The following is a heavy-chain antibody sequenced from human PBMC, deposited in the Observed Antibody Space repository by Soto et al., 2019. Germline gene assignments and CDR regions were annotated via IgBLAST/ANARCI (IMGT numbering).Heavy chain of an antibody. J-gene: IGHJ5*02. V-gene: IGHV3-7*01. D-gene: IGHD3-3*01. CDR2: IKQDGSEK. CDR3: ARVRFLEWLSGWFDP. CDR1: GFTFSSYW. Sequence: GGSLRLSCAASGFTFSSYWMSWVRQAPGKGLEWVANIKQDGSEKYYVDSVKGRFTISRDNAKNSLYLQMNSLRAEDTAVYYCARVRFLEWLSGWFDPWGQGTLVTVSS.